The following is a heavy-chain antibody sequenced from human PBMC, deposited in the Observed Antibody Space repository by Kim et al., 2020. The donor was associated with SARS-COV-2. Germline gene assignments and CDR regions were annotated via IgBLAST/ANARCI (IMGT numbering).Heavy chain of an antibody. J-gene: IGHJ4*02. CDR3: ARVIWGSYRYTDS. CDR2: INTDTGNP. D-gene: IGHD3-16*02. Sequence: ASVKVSCKASGYTFTNYAISWVRQAPGQGLEWMGWINTDTGNPTYAQAFTGRFVFSVDTSVSTTYLQISSLKAEDTALYYRARVIWGSYRYTDSWGQGTLVTVSS. CDR1: GYTFTNYA. V-gene: IGHV7-4-1*02.